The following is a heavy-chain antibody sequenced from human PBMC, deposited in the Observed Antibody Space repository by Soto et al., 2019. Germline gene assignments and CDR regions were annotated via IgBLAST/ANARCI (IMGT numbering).Heavy chain of an antibody. V-gene: IGHV3-74*01. Sequence: VQLVASGGGLVQPGGSLRLSCAASGFTFSSYWMHWVRQGPGKGLVWVSRVKSDESNTSYADSVKGRFTISRDNAKNTLYLQMSNLSVEDTAIYYCVYFECGRTAVVTAMEANGYWGQGSLITVSS. CDR3: VYFECGRTAVVTAMEANGY. D-gene: IGHD2-21*02. J-gene: IGHJ4*02. CDR1: GFTFSSYW. CDR2: VKSDESNT.